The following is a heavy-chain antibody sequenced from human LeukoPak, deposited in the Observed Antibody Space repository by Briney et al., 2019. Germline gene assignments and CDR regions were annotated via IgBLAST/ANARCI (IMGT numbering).Heavy chain of an antibody. D-gene: IGHD3-9*01. V-gene: IGHV3-15*07. CDR2: IKSKTGGRTT. CDR1: GFTFSNTW. CDR3: ARDWYHAFDF. Sequence: PGGSLRLSCAASGFTFSNTWMNWVRQAPGKGLEWVGRIKSKTGGRTTDYAAPVKGRFTISRDDSKNTVYLQMNSLKSEDTAVYYCARDWYHAFDFWGQGTMVTVSS. J-gene: IGHJ3*01.